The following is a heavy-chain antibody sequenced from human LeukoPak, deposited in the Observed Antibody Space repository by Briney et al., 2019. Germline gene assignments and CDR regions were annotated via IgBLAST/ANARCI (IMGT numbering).Heavy chain of an antibody. D-gene: IGHD3-10*02. Sequence: GGSLRLSCTVSGFTVSINSMSWVRQAPGKGLEWVSFIYSGGNTHYSDSVKGRFTISRDNAKNSLYLQMNSLRAEDTAVYYCAELGITMIGGVWGKGTTVTISS. CDR3: AELGITMIGGV. CDR1: GFTVSINS. J-gene: IGHJ6*04. CDR2: IYSGGNT. V-gene: IGHV3-66*01.